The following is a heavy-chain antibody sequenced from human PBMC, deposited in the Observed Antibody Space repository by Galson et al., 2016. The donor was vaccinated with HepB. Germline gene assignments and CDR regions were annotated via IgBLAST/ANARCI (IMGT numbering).Heavy chain of an antibody. CDR2: IYPGDSDT. Sequence: QSGAEVKKPGESLTISCKGSGYSFTSYWIGWVRQMPGKGLEWMGIIYPGDSDTRYSPSFQGQVTISADKCISTAYLHWSSLKASDTAMYYCAIPSEPYYYGMDVWGQGTTVTVSS. J-gene: IGHJ6*02. V-gene: IGHV5-51*03. CDR1: GYSFTSYW. CDR3: AIPSEPYYYGMDV.